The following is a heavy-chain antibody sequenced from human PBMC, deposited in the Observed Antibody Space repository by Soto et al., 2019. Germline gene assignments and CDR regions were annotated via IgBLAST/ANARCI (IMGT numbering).Heavy chain of an antibody. CDR3: ARLDYPGSGSYHPNYYYYGMDV. CDR2: ISAYNGNT. J-gene: IGHJ6*02. D-gene: IGHD3-10*01. V-gene: IGHV1-18*01. CDR1: GYTFTSYG. Sequence: ASVKVSCKASGYTFTSYGISWVRQAPGQGLEWMGWISAYNGNTNYAQKLQGRVTMTTDTSTSTAYMELRSLRSDDTAVYYCARLDYPGSGSYHPNYYYYGMDVWGQGTTVTVSS.